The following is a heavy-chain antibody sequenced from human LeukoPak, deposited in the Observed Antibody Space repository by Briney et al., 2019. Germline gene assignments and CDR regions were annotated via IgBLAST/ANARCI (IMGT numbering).Heavy chain of an antibody. V-gene: IGHV3-23*01. J-gene: IGHJ4*02. Sequence: PGGSLRLSCAASGLTFSSYAMTWVRQAPGKGLEWVSALTASGGTTYYADSVKGRFTTSRENSKNTLYLQMNSLRAEDTAVYYCAKGRGYSGYDPDYWGQGTLVTVSS. CDR1: GLTFSSYA. D-gene: IGHD5-12*01. CDR2: LTASGGTT. CDR3: AKGRGYSGYDPDY.